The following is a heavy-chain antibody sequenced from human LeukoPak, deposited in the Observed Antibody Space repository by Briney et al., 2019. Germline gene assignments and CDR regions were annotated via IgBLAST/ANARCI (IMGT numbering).Heavy chain of an antibody. CDR2: IYYSRST. CDR3: ARGPGGKYSYKY. Sequence: SETLSLTCTVSGGSISSSSYYWGWIRQPPGKGLEWIGSIYYSRSTYYNPSLKSRVTISVDTSKNQFSLKLSSVTAADTAVYYCARGPGGKYSYKYWGQGTLVTVSS. D-gene: IGHD5-18*01. V-gene: IGHV4-39*01. J-gene: IGHJ4*02. CDR1: GGSISSSSYY.